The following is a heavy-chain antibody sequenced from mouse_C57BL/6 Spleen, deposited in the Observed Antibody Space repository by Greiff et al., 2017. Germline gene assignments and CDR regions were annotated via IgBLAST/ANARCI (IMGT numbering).Heavy chain of an antibody. J-gene: IGHJ4*01. CDR1: GYAFSSSW. CDR2: IYPGDGDT. CDR3: ASPLPLLYAMDY. V-gene: IGHV1-82*01. Sequence: VQLQESGPELVKPGASVKISCKASGYAFSSSWMNWVKQRPGKGLEWIGRIYPGDGDTNYNGKFKGKATLTADKSSSTAYMQLSSLTSEDSAVYFCASPLPLLYAMDYWGQGTSVTVSS. D-gene: IGHD2-10*01.